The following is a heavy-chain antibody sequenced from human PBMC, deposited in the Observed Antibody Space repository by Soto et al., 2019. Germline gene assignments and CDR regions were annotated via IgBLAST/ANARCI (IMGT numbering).Heavy chain of an antibody. CDR3: AKDLYSGSSHPDY. D-gene: IGHD1-26*01. J-gene: IGHJ4*02. Sequence: PGGSLRLSCAASGFTFSSYGMHWVRQAPGKGLEWVAVISYDGSNKYYADSVKGRFTISRDNSKNTLYLQVNSLRAEGTAVYYCAKDLYSGSSHPDYWGQGTLVTVSS. CDR2: ISYDGSNK. V-gene: IGHV3-30*18. CDR1: GFTFSSYG.